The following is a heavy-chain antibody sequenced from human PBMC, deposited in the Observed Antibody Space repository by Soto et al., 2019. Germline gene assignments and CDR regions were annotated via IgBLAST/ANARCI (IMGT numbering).Heavy chain of an antibody. J-gene: IGHJ3*02. V-gene: IGHV1-18*04. CDR1: GYTFTSYG. Sequence: GASVKVSCKASGYTFTSYGISWVRQAPGQGLEWMGWISAYNGNTNYAQKLQGRVTMTTDTSTSTAYMELRSLRSDDTAVYYCARVLRGRWYRGDAFDIWGQGTMVTVSS. CDR3: ARVLRGRWYRGDAFDI. CDR2: ISAYNGNT. D-gene: IGHD6-13*01.